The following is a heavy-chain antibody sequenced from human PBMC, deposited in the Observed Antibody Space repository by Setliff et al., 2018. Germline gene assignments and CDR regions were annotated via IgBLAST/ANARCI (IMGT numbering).Heavy chain of an antibody. V-gene: IGHV1-18*01. CDR3: AISTIFGVVSPTPDAFDI. D-gene: IGHD3-3*01. J-gene: IGHJ3*02. CDR2: INAYNGNT. CDR1: GYTFTSYG. Sequence: GASVKVSCKASGYTFTSYGISWVRQAPGQGLEWMGWINAYNGNTNYAQKPQGRVTMTTDTSTSTAYMELRSLRSEDTAVYYCAISTIFGVVSPTPDAFDIWGQGTMVT.